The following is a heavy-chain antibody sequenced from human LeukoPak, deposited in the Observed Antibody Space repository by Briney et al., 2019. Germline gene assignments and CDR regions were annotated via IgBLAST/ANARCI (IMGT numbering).Heavy chain of an antibody. J-gene: IGHJ4*02. D-gene: IGHD3-3*01. CDR2: MWYDGSNK. Sequence: ESVAVMWYDGSNKYYADSVKGRFTISRDNSKNTLYLQMNSLRAEDTAVYYCARGFGVVIMWGFEYRGQGTLVTVSS. CDR3: ARGFGVVIMWGFEY. V-gene: IGHV3-33*01.